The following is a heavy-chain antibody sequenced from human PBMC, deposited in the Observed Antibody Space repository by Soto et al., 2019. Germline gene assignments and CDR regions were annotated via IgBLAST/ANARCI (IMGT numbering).Heavy chain of an antibody. CDR1: GGTFSRYA. V-gene: IGHV1-69*13. CDR2: IIFFFGSV. CDR3: ARDSPRSPGGGNTFDI. D-gene: IGHD3-16*01. Sequence: GASVKVSYKTFGGTFSRYAISWVRLAPGQGLEWMGGIIFFFGSVNYAQKFQGRVTITADESTDTAYMELSGLRSEDTAVYYCARDSPRSPGGGNTFDIWGQGTLVTVSS. J-gene: IGHJ3*02.